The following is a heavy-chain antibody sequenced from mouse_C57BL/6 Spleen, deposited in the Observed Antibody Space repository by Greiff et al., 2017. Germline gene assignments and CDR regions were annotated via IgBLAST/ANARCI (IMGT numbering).Heavy chain of an antibody. CDR3: AGYMAYYGECRGYYYAMDF. CDR2: IRNKANGYTT. CDR1: GFTFTDYY. D-gene: IGHD2-13*01. J-gene: IGHJ4*01. Sequence: EVQLVESGGGLVQPGGSLSLSCAASGFTFTDYYMSWVRQHPGKALEWLGFIRNKANGYTTEYSASVKGRFTISRDNSQSILYLQLNGLRAEDSATYYCAGYMAYYGECRGYYYAMDFWGQGTSVTVSS. V-gene: IGHV7-3*01.